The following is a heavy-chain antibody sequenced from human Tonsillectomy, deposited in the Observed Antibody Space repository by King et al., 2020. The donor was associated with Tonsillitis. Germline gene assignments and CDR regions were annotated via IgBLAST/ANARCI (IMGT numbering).Heavy chain of an antibody. D-gene: IGHD3-3*01. CDR1: GFTCSSYS. J-gene: IGHJ6*02. Sequence: VQLVESGGGLVQPGGSLRLSCAASGFTCSSYSMNWVRQAPGKGLEWVSYISRTGSTIYYADSVKGRFAISRDNAKNSLSLQINSLIDEDTAVYFCARDNDLWSGYYYYYYGMDDWGQGTTVTVSS. V-gene: IGHV3-48*02. CDR2: ISRTGSTI. CDR3: ARDNDLWSGYYYYYYGMDD.